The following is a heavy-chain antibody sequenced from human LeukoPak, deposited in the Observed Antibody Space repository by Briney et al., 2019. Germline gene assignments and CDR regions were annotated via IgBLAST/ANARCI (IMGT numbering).Heavy chain of an antibody. V-gene: IGHV3-30-3*01. CDR2: ISYDGSNK. CDR3: ARDDNFWSGLYDY. CDR1: GFTFSSYA. J-gene: IGHJ4*02. D-gene: IGHD3-3*01. Sequence: GRSLRLSCAASGFTFSSYAMHWVRQAPGKGLEWVAVISYDGSNKYYADSVKGRFTISRDNSKNTLYLQMNSLRAEDTAVYYCARDDNFWSGLYDYWGQGTLVTVSS.